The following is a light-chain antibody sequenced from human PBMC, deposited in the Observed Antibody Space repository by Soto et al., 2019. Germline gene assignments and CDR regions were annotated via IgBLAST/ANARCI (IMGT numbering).Light chain of an antibody. V-gene: IGKV3-20*01. Sequence: IVLTQSPGTLSLSPGERATLYCRASQSVSSNHLAWYQQKPGQAPRLLIYGGSSRATGIPVRFSGSGSETDFTLTITRLEPEDFAVYYCQHFGGSLPVTFGQGTRLEIK. CDR3: QHFGGSLPVT. CDR1: QSVSSNH. CDR2: GGS. J-gene: IGKJ5*01.